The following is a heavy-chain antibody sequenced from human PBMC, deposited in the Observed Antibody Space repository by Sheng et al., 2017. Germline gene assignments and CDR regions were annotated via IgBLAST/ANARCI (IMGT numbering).Heavy chain of an antibody. CDR2: ISGSGGST. J-gene: IGHJ4*02. CDR3: AKDQGPDSGGSGRGDY. V-gene: IGHV3-23*04. CDR1: GFTFSSYA. D-gene: IGHD2-15*01. Sequence: EVQLVESGGGLVQPGGSLRLSCAASGFTFSSYAMSWVRQAPGKGLEWVSAISGSGGSTYYADSVKGRFTISRDNSKNTLYLQMNSLRAEDTAVYYCAKDQGPDSGGSGRGDYWGQGTLGHRLL.